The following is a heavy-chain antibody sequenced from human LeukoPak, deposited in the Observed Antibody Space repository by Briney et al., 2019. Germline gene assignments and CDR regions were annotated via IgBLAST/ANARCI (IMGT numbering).Heavy chain of an antibody. Sequence: GGSLRLSCAASGFTFDDYGMSWVRQAPGKGLGWVSGINWNGGSTGYADSVKGRFTISRDNAKNSLYLQMNSLRAEDTALYYCARDLPTYYDFWSGYLNWFDPWGQGTLVTVSS. J-gene: IGHJ5*02. V-gene: IGHV3-20*04. CDR2: INWNGGST. CDR3: ARDLPTYYDFWSGYLNWFDP. D-gene: IGHD3-3*01. CDR1: GFTFDDYG.